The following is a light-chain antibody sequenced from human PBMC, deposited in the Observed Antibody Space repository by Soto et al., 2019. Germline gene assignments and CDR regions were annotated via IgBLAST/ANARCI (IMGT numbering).Light chain of an antibody. J-gene: IGKJ3*01. CDR2: DAS. Sequence: DIPMTQSPSSLSASVGDRVAITCQASQDISNCLNWYQQKPGQAPKLLTYDASDLETGVPSRFSGSGSGTDFTFTISNLQHEAFATYYCQQYDSLPFTFVPGTQVDFK. CDR3: QQYDSLPFT. CDR1: QDISNC. V-gene: IGKV1-33*01.